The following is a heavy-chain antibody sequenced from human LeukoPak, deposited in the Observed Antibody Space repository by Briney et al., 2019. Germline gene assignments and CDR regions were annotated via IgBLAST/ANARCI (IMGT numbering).Heavy chain of an antibody. CDR2: ISGSGIST. D-gene: IGHD1-26*01. Sequence: PGGSLRLSCAASGFTFSSYAMSWVRQAPGKGLEWVSAISGSGISTYYAGSVKGRFTISRDNSKNTLYLQMSSLRAEDTALYYCAKEETGSYYFDNWGQGTLVTVSS. CDR3: AKEETGSYYFDN. J-gene: IGHJ4*02. CDR1: GFTFSSYA. V-gene: IGHV3-23*01.